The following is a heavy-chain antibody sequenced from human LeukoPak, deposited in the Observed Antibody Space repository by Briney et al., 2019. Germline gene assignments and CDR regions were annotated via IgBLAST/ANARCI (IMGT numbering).Heavy chain of an antibody. Sequence: GGSLRLSCAASGFTFDDYTMHWVRQAPGKGLEWVSLISWDGGSTYYADSVKGRFTISRDNSKNSLYLQMNSLRTEDTALYYCAKDSPTGGYFDYWGQGTLVTVSS. J-gene: IGHJ4*02. CDR2: ISWDGGST. CDR1: GFTFDDYT. V-gene: IGHV3-43*01. CDR3: AKDSPTGGYFDY. D-gene: IGHD3-10*01.